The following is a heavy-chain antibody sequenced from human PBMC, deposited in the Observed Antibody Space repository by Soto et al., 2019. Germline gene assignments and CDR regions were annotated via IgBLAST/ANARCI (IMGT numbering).Heavy chain of an antibody. J-gene: IGHJ6*02. CDR3: AMVYNYVTPTPPDV. CDR2: ISPYSGNT. V-gene: IGHV1-18*01. Sequence: QVQLVQSGDEVRKPGSSVKVSCKASGYIFVNYGIAWVRQAPGQGLEWMGWISPYSGNTHYASKIQGRLTMTTDTPTSTTYMDLGSLTSDAAAVSYCAMVYNYVTPTPPDVWGQGTTFTVSS. CDR1: GYIFVNYG. D-gene: IGHD3-16*01.